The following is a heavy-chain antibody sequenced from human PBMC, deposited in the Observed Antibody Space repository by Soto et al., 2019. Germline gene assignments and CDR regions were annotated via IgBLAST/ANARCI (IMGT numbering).Heavy chain of an antibody. J-gene: IGHJ4*02. CDR2: IKQDGSER. Sequence: EEQLVGSGGGLVQPGGSLRLSCAGSGFTFRNYWMDWVRQAPGKRLEWVANIKQDGSERSYADSVSGRFTISRDNAKNSLYLQMSSLGADDTAVYYCVIENYFDYWGQGILVTVSS. CDR1: GFTFRNYW. V-gene: IGHV3-7*01. CDR3: VIENYFDY.